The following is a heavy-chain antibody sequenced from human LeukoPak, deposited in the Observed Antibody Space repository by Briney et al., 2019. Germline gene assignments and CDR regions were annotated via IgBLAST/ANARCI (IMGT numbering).Heavy chain of an antibody. CDR3: ARDRVNIVVVPAAMAYYYYYMDV. Sequence: ASVKVSCEASGYTFTGYYMHWVRQAPGQGLEWMGWINPNSGGTNYAQKFQGRVTMTRDTSISTAYMELSRLRSDDTAVYYCARDRVNIVVVPAAMAYYYYYMDVWGKGTTVTVSS. D-gene: IGHD2-2*01. V-gene: IGHV1-2*02. CDR1: GYTFTGYY. J-gene: IGHJ6*03. CDR2: INPNSGGT.